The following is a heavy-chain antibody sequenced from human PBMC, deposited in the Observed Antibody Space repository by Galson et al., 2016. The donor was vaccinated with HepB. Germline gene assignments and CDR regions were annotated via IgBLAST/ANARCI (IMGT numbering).Heavy chain of an antibody. V-gene: IGHV3-30*18. J-gene: IGHJ6*02. CDR1: GFTFNNYG. D-gene: IGHD5-18*01. CDR2: ISYDGSTK. CDR3: GKDVGTGGYSNGYYYGMDA. Sequence: SLRLSCAASGFTFNNYGMHWVRQAPGKGLEWVSLISYDGSTKYYADSVKGRFSTSRDNSKNTLSLQMNSLRPEDTALYYCGKDVGTGGYSNGYYYGMDAWGQGTTVTVSS.